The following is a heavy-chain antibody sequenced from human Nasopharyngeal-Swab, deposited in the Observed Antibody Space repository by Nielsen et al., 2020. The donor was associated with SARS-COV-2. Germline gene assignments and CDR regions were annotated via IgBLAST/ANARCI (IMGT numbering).Heavy chain of an antibody. D-gene: IGHD1-26*01. CDR3: ARVAVGATARYWFDP. J-gene: IGHJ5*02. CDR1: GGSISSYY. V-gene: IGHV4-59*01. CDR2: IYYSGST. Sequence: SETLSLTCTVSGGSISSYYWSWIRQPPGKGLEWIGYIYYSGSTNYNPSLKSRVTISVDTSKNQFSLKLSSVTAADTAVYYCARVAVGATARYWFDPWGQGTLVTVSS.